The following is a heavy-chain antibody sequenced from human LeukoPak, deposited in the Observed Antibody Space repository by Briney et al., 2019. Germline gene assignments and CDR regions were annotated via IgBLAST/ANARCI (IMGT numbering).Heavy chain of an antibody. Sequence: GGSLRLSCAASGFTFSSYGMHWVRQAPGKGLEWVAVISYDGSNKHYADSVKGRFTISRDNSKNTLYLQMNSLRAEDTAVYYCARALRYCSTTSCQYYFDYWGQGTLVTVSS. V-gene: IGHV3-30*03. J-gene: IGHJ4*02. CDR2: ISYDGSNK. CDR3: ARALRYCSTTSCQYYFDY. CDR1: GFTFSSYG. D-gene: IGHD2-2*01.